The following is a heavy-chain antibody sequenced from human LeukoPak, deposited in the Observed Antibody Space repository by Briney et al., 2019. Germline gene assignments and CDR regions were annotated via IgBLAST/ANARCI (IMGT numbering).Heavy chain of an antibody. CDR1: GFTFSSYA. V-gene: IGHV3-23*01. CDR2: ISDTGGST. Sequence: GGSLRLSCAASGFTFSSYAMSWVRQAPGKGLEWVSSISDTGGSTYYGDSVKGRFTISRDNSKNTLYLQMNSVRAEDTAVYYCAKRGNDNWGQGTLVTVSS. J-gene: IGHJ4*02. D-gene: IGHD3-10*01. CDR3: AKRGNDN.